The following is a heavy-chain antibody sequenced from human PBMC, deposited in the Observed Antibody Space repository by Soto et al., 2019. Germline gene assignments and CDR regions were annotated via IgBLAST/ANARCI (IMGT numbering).Heavy chain of an antibody. CDR1: GFTFSSYS. D-gene: IGHD1-1*01. Sequence: GGSLRLSCAASGFTFSSYSMNWVRQAPGKGLEWVSTISSTSIYIYYADSVRGRFTISRDNAKNSLYLQMNSLRAEDTAVYYCATDQLSLLDYDYWAQETLVTVSS. V-gene: IGHV3-21*01. J-gene: IGHJ4*02. CDR2: ISSTSIYI. CDR3: ATDQLSLLDYDY.